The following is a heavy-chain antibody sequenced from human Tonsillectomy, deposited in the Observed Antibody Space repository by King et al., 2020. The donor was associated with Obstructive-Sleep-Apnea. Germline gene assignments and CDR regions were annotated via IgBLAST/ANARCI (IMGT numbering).Heavy chain of an antibody. CDR1: GFTFSSYS. V-gene: IGHV3-48*04. Sequence: VQLVESGGGLVQPGGSLRLSCAASGFTFSSYSMNWVRQAPGKGLEWVSYISSSSSTIYYADSVKGRFTISRDNAKNSLYLQMNSLRAEDTAVYYCARDAGDFWSGYSTYYFDYWGQGTLVTVSS. CDR3: ARDAGDFWSGYSTYYFDY. D-gene: IGHD3-3*01. J-gene: IGHJ4*02. CDR2: ISSSSSTI.